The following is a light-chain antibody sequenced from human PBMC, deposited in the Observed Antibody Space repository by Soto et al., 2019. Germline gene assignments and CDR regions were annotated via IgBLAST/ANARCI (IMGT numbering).Light chain of an antibody. CDR2: GAS. CDR1: ESVSRSF. J-gene: IGKJ1*01. V-gene: IGKV3-20*01. Sequence: EIVLTQSPGTLALSPGERAALSCRASESVSRSFLAWYQQKPGQAPRLLIYGASTRATDIPHRFSGSGSGTDFTLTISRLEPEDFAVYYCQQYGSSPQTLGQGTKVDIK. CDR3: QQYGSSPQT.